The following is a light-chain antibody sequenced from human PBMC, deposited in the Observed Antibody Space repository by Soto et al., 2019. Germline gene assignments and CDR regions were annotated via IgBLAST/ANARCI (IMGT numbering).Light chain of an antibody. CDR2: TAS. V-gene: IGKV1-6*01. CDR1: QGISKD. CDR3: LQDYNYPWT. J-gene: IGKJ1*01. Sequence: AIQMTQSPSSLSAYVGDRVTITCRASQGISKDLGWYQQKPGRAPKLLIYTASTLHRGVPSRFSGSGSGRDFTLTISSLQPEDFATYYCLQDYNYPWTFGQGTRVEI.